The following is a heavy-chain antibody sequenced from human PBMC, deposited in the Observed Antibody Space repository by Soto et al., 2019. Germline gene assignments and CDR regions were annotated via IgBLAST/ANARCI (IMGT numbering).Heavy chain of an antibody. CDR3: ARAPMVLTRSYFDS. V-gene: IGHV4-59*01. D-gene: IGHD3-22*01. CDR1: DGSISNFN. J-gene: IGHJ4*02. Sequence: SETLSLTCTVSDGSISNFNWSWIRQPPGKGLEWIGYISSSGNTNYNPSLKSRVSISVDTSKNQFSLKLTSVTAADTAVYYCARAPMVLTRSYFDSWGQGXPVTVSS. CDR2: ISSSGNT.